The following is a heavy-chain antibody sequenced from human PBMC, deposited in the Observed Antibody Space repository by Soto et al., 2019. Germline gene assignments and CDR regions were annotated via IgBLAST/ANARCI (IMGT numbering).Heavy chain of an antibody. CDR2: INPNSGGT. CDR1: GYTFTGYY. V-gene: IGHV1-2*04. D-gene: IGHD6-19*01. J-gene: IGHJ5*02. CDR3: ARAGYSSGWNWFDP. Sequence: ASVKVSGKASGYTFTGYYMHWVRQAPGQGLEWMGWINPNSGGTNYAQKFQGWVTMTRDTSISTAYMELSRLRSDDTAVYYCARAGYSSGWNWFDPWGQGTLVTVSS.